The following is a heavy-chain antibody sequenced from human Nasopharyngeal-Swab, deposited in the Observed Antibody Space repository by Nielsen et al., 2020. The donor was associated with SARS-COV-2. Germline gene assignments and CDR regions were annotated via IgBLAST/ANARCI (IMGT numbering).Heavy chain of an antibody. D-gene: IGHD6-19*01. Sequence: WIRQSPSRGLEWLGRTNSRSKWYNDYEVSGKSRITINPDTSKKQFFLQLNSVTPEDTAVYYCARVPRRSSGLASGGVTDAFDSWGQGTLVTVSS. CDR2: TNSRSKWYN. CDR3: ARVPRRSSGLASGGVTDAFDS. V-gene: IGHV6-1*01. J-gene: IGHJ4*02.